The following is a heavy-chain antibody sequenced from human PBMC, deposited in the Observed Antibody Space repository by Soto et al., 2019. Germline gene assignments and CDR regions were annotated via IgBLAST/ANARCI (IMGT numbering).Heavy chain of an antibody. CDR1: GFTFSDRY. Sequence: GSLRLSCAASGFTFSDRYMDWVRQAPGKGLEWVGRIRNKAKSYTTDYAASVKTRFTISRDDSRNSLYLQMNSLTTEDTGVYYCASVRYGSVDYWGQGTLVTVSS. CDR3: ASVRYGSVDY. D-gene: IGHD3-10*01. J-gene: IGHJ4*02. V-gene: IGHV3-72*01. CDR2: IRNKAKSYTT.